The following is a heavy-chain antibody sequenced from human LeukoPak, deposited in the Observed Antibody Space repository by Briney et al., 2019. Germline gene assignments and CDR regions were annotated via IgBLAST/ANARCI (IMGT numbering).Heavy chain of an antibody. Sequence: SETLSLTCTVSGGSISSYYWSWIRQPPGKGLEWIGYIYYSGSTNHNPSLKSRVTISVDTSKNQFSLKLSSVTAADTAVYYCARDDYGDFHFDYWGQGTLVTVSS. D-gene: IGHD4-17*01. J-gene: IGHJ4*02. CDR1: GGSISSYY. CDR2: IYYSGST. CDR3: ARDDYGDFHFDY. V-gene: IGHV4-59*01.